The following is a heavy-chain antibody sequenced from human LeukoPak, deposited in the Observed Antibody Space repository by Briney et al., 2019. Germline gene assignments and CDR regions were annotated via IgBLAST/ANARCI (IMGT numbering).Heavy chain of an antibody. J-gene: IGHJ4*02. Sequence: PGESLRLSCAASGFTFSTSWMTWVRQAPGKGLEWVANIKQDGSDKYYMDSVKGRFTISRDNAKNSLYLQMNSLRAEDTAVYYCAKDSGWFRFDYWGQGTLVTVSS. V-gene: IGHV3-7*03. CDR3: AKDSGWFRFDY. CDR2: IKQDGSDK. CDR1: GFTFSTSW. D-gene: IGHD6-13*01.